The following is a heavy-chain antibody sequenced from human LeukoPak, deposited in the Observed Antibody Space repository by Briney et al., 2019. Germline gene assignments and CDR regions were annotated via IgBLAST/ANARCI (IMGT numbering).Heavy chain of an antibody. V-gene: IGHV3-23*01. CDR1: GLTFSSYA. J-gene: IGHJ4*02. D-gene: IGHD3-10*01. Sequence: GGSLRLSCAASGLTFSSYAMSWVRHAPGKGLEWVSGISGRGGSTYSADSVKGRFTISRDNSKNTLYLQMNSLRAEDTAVYYCARGDGSGSFMWFWGQGTLVTVSS. CDR3: ARGDGSGSFMWF. CDR2: ISGRGGST.